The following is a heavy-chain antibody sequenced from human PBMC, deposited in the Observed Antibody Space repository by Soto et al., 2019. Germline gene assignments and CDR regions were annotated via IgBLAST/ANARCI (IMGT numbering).Heavy chain of an antibody. CDR2: IYSGGST. CDR1: GFTVSSNY. V-gene: IGHV3-53*01. J-gene: IGHJ3*02. Sequence: GGSLRLSCAASGFTVSSNYMSWARQAPGKGLEWVSVIYSGGSTYYADSVKGRFTISRDNSKNTLYLQMNSLRAEDTAVYYCARDNRELVDAFYIWGQGKMVTVSS. CDR3: ARDNRELVDAFYI. D-gene: IGHD1-7*01.